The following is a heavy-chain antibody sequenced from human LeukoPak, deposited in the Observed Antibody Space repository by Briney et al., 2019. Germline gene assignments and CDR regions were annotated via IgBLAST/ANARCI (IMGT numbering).Heavy chain of an antibody. Sequence: SETLSLTCTVSGGTISSYYWSWIRQPPGKGLEWIGYIYYSGSTYYNPSLKSRVTISVDTSKNQFSLKLSSVTAADTAVYYCARDSKIVVVPAATRPYWYFDLWGRGTLVTVSS. V-gene: IGHV4-59*12. CDR3: ARDSKIVVVPAATRPYWYFDL. J-gene: IGHJ2*01. CDR2: IYYSGST. CDR1: GGTISSYY. D-gene: IGHD2-2*01.